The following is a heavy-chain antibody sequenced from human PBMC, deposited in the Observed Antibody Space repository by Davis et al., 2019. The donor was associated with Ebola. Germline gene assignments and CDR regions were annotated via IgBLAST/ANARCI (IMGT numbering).Heavy chain of an antibody. Sequence: GESLKISCAASGFPFSSYWMSWVRQAPGKGLEWVANINQDRSEKNYVDSVKGRFTISRDNAKKSLYLQMNSLRAEDTAVYYCAREGGYWGQGTLVTVSS. CDR3: AREGGY. CDR1: GFPFSSYW. D-gene: IGHD3-16*01. J-gene: IGHJ4*02. V-gene: IGHV3-7*01. CDR2: INQDRSEK.